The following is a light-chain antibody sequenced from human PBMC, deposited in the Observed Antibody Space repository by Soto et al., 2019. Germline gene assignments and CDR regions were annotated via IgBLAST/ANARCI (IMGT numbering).Light chain of an antibody. Sequence: QSALTQPASVSGSPGQSITISCTGTSSDVGNYNLVSWYQQHPGEAPKLLIYEGSKRPSGVSNRFSGAKFGNTASLTISGHQAEDEVDYYCCSYAGDSTLVFGGGTKLTVL. J-gene: IGLJ3*02. V-gene: IGLV2-23*01. CDR3: CSYAGDSTLV. CDR1: SSDVGNYNL. CDR2: EGS.